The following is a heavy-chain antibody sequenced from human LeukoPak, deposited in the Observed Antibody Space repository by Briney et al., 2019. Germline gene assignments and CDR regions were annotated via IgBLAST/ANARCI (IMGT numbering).Heavy chain of an antibody. CDR2: INPSGGSA. CDR3: ARDSCSTTASCYSEYFQH. J-gene: IGHJ1*01. CDR1: GYTFTSYY. D-gene: IGHD2-15*01. Sequence: GASVKVSCKASGYTFTSYYMHWVRQAPGQGLEWMGIINPSGGSASYAQKFQGRITMTRDTSTSTIYMELSSLRSEDTAVYYCARDSCSTTASCYSEYFQHWGQGTLVTVSS. V-gene: IGHV1-46*01.